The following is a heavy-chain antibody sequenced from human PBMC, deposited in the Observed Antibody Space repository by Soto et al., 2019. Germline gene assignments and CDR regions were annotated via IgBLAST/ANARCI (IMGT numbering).Heavy chain of an antibody. D-gene: IGHD4-17*01. Sequence: QLQLQESGPGLVKPSETLCLTCSVSGDSISTSNYYWGWIRQPPGKGLEWIGHLFYSGGTYYNPSLKSRVSISVDTSKNEFSLKLTSITAADTAIYFCARRGGGDYLFDSWGQGILVTVSS. J-gene: IGHJ4*02. CDR2: LFYSGGT. V-gene: IGHV4-39*07. CDR3: ARRGGGDYLFDS. CDR1: GDSISTSNYY.